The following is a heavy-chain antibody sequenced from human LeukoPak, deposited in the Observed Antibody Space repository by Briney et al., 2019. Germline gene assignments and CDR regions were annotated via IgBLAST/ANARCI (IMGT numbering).Heavy chain of an antibody. D-gene: IGHD6-13*01. CDR2: IIHIFGTA. V-gene: IGHV1-69*13. CDR3: ARDHSSSWGTDYYGMDV. J-gene: IGHJ6*02. CDR1: GGTFSSYA. Sequence: SVKVSCKASGGTFSSYAISWVRQAPGQGLEWMGGIIHIFGTANYAQKFQGRVTITADESTSTAYMELSSLRSEDTAVYYCARDHSSSWGTDYYGMDVWGQGTTVTVSS.